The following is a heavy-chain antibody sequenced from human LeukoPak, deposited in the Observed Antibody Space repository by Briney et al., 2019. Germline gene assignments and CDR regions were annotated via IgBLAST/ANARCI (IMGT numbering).Heavy chain of an antibody. CDR1: GFTFSSYS. CDR3: AREGAADYVGLDY. D-gene: IGHD4-17*01. Sequence: GGSLRLSCAASGFTFSSYSMNWVRQAPGKGLEWVSYISSSSSTIYYADSVKGRFTISRDNAKNSLYLQMNSLRAEDTAVYYCAREGAADYVGLDYWGQGTLVTVSS. CDR2: ISSSSSTI. V-gene: IGHV3-48*04. J-gene: IGHJ4*02.